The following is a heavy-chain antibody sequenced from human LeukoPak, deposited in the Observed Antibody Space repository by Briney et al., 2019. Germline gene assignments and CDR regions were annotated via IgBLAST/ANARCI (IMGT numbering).Heavy chain of an antibody. CDR1: GGSFSGYY. CDR3: ARGMHGGNSELDY. D-gene: IGHD4-23*01. J-gene: IGHJ4*02. V-gene: IGHV4-34*01. CDR2: INHSGST. Sequence: SETLSLTCAVYGGSFSGYYWSWIRQPPGKGLEWIGEINHSGSTNYNPSLKSRVTISVDTSKNQFSLKLSSVTAADTAVYYCARGMHGGNSELDYWGQGTLVTVSS.